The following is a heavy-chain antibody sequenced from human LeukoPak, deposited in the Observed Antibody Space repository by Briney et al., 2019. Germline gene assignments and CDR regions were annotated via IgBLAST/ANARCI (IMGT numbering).Heavy chain of an antibody. CDR1: GFTFSEHY. Sequence: GGSLRLSCAASGFTFSEHYMDWVRQAPGKGLEWVARSRNKPNSYTTEYAASVKGRFTISRDESKNSLYLQMNSLRAEDTAVYYCAREVENSSGWYSHFDYWGQGTLVTVSS. V-gene: IGHV3-72*01. CDR3: AREVENSSGWYSHFDY. CDR2: SRNKPNSYTT. J-gene: IGHJ4*02. D-gene: IGHD6-19*01.